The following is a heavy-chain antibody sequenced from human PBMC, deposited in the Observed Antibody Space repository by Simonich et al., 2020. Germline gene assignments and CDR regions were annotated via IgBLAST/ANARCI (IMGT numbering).Heavy chain of an antibody. CDR1: GYTFNGYY. V-gene: IGHV1-2*02. Sequence: QVQLVQSGAEVKKPGASVKVSCKASGYTFNGYYKNWVRQAHGKGTEGLGWINPHSDGTNYAQQFQGMVTMTRDTSISTAYMELSRLRSDDTAVYYCARDLRGSYYYYYYMDVWGKGTTVTVSS. CDR3: ARDLRGSYYYYYYMDV. J-gene: IGHJ6*03. D-gene: IGHD1-26*01. CDR2: INPHSDGT.